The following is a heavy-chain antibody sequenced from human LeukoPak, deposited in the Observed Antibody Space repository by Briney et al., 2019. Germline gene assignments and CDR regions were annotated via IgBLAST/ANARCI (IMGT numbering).Heavy chain of an antibody. CDR3: ARGLLERRSGGWPRNDAFDI. J-gene: IGHJ3*02. D-gene: IGHD1-1*01. CDR2: INHSGST. Sequence: SETLSLTCTVSGGSISSSSYYWGWIRQPPGKGLEWIGEINHSGSTNYNPSLKSRVTISVDTSKNQFSLKLSSVTAADTAVYYCARGLLERRSGGWPRNDAFDIWGQGTMVTVSS. CDR1: GGSISSSSYY. V-gene: IGHV4-39*07.